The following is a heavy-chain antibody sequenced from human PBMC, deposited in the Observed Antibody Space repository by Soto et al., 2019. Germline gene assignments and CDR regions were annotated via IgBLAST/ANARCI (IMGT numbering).Heavy chain of an antibody. V-gene: IGHV4-59*01. J-gene: IGHJ3*01. D-gene: IGHD3-3*01. CDR2: MYYSGST. CDR3: AKGGWRLFDF. Sequence: SETLSLTCTVSGGSISSYYWSWIRQPPGKGLEWIGYMYYSGSTNYNPSLKSRVTISVDTSKNQFSLKLRSVTAADTAVYYCAKGGWRLFDFWGQGTMVTVSS. CDR1: GGSISSYY.